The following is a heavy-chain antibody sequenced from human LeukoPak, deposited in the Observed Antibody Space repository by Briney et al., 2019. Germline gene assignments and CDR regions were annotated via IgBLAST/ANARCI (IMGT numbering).Heavy chain of an antibody. Sequence: SETLSLTCAVYGGSFSGYYWNWIRQPPGNGLEWIGEINHSGSTNYNPSLKSRVTISVDTSKNQFSLKLSSVTAADTAVYYCARKLLYGDYTQSFDYWGQGTLVPVSS. D-gene: IGHD4-17*01. CDR3: ARKLLYGDYTQSFDY. V-gene: IGHV4-34*01. CDR2: INHSGST. J-gene: IGHJ4*02. CDR1: GGSFSGYY.